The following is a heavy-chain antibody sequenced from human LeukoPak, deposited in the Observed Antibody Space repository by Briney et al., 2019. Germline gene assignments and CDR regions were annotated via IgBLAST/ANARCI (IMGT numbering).Heavy chain of an antibody. CDR3: AKASTPIRGFCSSGSCTRFDY. J-gene: IGHJ4*02. Sequence: GEALKISCKGSGYSFTDYWIGWVREMPGKGAEWVGVIHLADSDTRYSPSFHGQVTISADKSISTSYLQWSSLKASDTAIYYCAKASTPIRGFCSSGSCTRFDYWGQGTLVTVSS. V-gene: IGHV5-51*01. CDR1: GYSFTDYW. D-gene: IGHD2-15*01. CDR2: IHLADSDT.